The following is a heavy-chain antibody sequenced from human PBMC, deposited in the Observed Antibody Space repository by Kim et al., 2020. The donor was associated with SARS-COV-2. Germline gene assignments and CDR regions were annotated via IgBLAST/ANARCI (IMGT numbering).Heavy chain of an antibody. Sequence: SETLSLTCTVSGGSISSYYWSWIRQPPGKGLEWIGYIYYSGSTNYNPSLKSRVTISVDTSKNQFSLKLSSVTAADTAVYYCARDTRIAARPVIADYYYGMDVWGQGTTVTVSS. D-gene: IGHD6-6*01. CDR1: GGSISSYY. CDR2: IYYSGST. CDR3: ARDTRIAARPVIADYYYGMDV. J-gene: IGHJ6*02. V-gene: IGHV4-59*01.